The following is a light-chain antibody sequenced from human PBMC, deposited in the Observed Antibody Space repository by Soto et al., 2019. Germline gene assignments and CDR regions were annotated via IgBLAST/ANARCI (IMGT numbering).Light chain of an antibody. Sequence: DNVMTQSPDTLSVSPGDRATLSCRASRIIGHNYLAWYQQKPGQPPRLLIYATSTRATGIPDRFSGSGSVTNFTLPISRLEPEDFAVYYCQQFGISPWTFGQGTKVDIK. J-gene: IGKJ1*01. CDR1: RIIGHNY. CDR3: QQFGISPWT. CDR2: ATS. V-gene: IGKV3-20*01.